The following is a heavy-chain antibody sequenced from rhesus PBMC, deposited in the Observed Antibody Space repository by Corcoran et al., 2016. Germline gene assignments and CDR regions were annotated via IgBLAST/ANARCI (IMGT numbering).Heavy chain of an antibody. D-gene: IGHD4-23*01. CDR3: AKGLNAVTSYFDY. CDR2: INGNRGST. V-gene: IGHV4-80*01. Sequence: QVQLQESGPGLVKPSETLSLTCTVSGSSISSNWWSLIRPPPGTGLEWIGEINGNRGSTHYNPSLKSRVTISKDASKTQFSLKLSSVTAADTAVYYCAKGLNAVTSYFDYWGQGVLVTVSS. CDR1: GSSISSNW. J-gene: IGHJ4*01.